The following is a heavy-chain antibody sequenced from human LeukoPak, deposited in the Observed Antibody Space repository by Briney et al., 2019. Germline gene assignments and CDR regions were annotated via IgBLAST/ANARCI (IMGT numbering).Heavy chain of an antibody. V-gene: IGHV3-23*01. CDR1: GVIFSNYA. CDR2: ISGSGANT. Sequence: GGSLRLSCAASGVIFSNYAMSWVRQAPGKGLEWVSVISGSGANTHYADSVKGRFTISRDNSKNTLYLQMNSLRAEDTAVYYCAKCVAYFDFWSGYYTDYWGQGTLVTVSS. D-gene: IGHD3-3*01. J-gene: IGHJ4*02. CDR3: AKCVAYFDFWSGYYTDY.